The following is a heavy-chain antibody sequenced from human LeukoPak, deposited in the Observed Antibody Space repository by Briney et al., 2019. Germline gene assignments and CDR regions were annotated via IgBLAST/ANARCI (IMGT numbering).Heavy chain of an antibody. CDR2: ISHSGIT. D-gene: IGHD3-22*01. CDR3: VRDRWEDSRDDSLGY. CDR1: GYSISSGYS. V-gene: IGHV4-38-2*02. J-gene: IGHJ4*02. Sequence: PSETLSLTCSVSGYSISSGYSWGWIRQPPGKGLEWVGSISHSGITFFNPSLKSRVTMSVESSTNQFSLRLNSVNAADTAVYYCVRDRWEDSRDDSLGYWGQGTLVTVSS.